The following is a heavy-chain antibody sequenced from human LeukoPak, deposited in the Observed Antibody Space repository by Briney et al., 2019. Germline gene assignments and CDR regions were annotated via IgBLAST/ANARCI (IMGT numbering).Heavy chain of an antibody. CDR3: ARDFFHGHCSGLSCFLLDY. Sequence: GGSVKVSXKASGYIFTRYGISWVRQAPGQGLEWMGWISAHFGNTNYAQKFQDRVTMTTDTSTNTAYMELRSLRPDDTAVYYCARDFFHGHCSGLSCFLLDYWGQGSLVTVSS. J-gene: IGHJ4*02. CDR1: GYIFTRYG. CDR2: ISAHFGNT. V-gene: IGHV1-18*01. D-gene: IGHD2-15*01.